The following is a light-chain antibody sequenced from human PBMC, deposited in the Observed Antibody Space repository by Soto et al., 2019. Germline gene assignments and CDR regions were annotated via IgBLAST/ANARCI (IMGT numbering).Light chain of an antibody. CDR1: QSVRNN. V-gene: IGKV3-20*01. J-gene: IGKJ1*01. Sequence: EKVMTQSPATLSVSPGERVTLSCRASQSVRNNLAWYQQKHGQAPRLLIYGASTRATGIPDRFTGSGSGTDFTLTISRLEPEDFAVYYCQQYGSSPRTFGQGTKVDIK. CDR3: QQYGSSPRT. CDR2: GAS.